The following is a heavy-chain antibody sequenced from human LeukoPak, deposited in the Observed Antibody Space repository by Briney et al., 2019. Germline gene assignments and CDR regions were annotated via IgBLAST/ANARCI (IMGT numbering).Heavy chain of an antibody. J-gene: IGHJ4*02. CDR3: AREDGYNYVLRDARYYFDY. CDR1: GFTFSSYA. Sequence: SGRSLRLSCAASGFTFSSYAMHWVRQAPGKGLEWVAVISYDGSNKYYADSVKGRFTISRDNSKNTLYLQMNSLRTEDTAVYYCAREDGYNYVLRDARYYFDYRGQGTLVTVSS. CDR2: ISYDGSNK. V-gene: IGHV3-30-3*01. D-gene: IGHD5-24*01.